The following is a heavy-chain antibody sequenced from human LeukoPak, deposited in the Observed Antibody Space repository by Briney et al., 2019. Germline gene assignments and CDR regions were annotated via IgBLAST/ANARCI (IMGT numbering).Heavy chain of an antibody. J-gene: IGHJ4*02. V-gene: IGHV4-38-2*02. CDR3: ARAQARRWGVVHDY. CDR2: IFHSGST. D-gene: IGHD2-2*01. CDR1: GYSISSDYF. Sequence: SETLSLTCSVSGYSISSDYFWGWIRQPPGKGLDWIGSIFHSGSTYYNPSLKSRVTISVDTSKNQFSLKLSSVTAADTAVYYCARAQARRWGVVHDYWGQGTLVTVSS.